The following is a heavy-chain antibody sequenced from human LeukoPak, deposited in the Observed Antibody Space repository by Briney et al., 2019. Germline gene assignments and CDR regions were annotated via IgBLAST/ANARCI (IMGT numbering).Heavy chain of an antibody. D-gene: IGHD3-9*01. CDR2: ISSGNTYI. Sequence: GGSLRLSCAASGFTFSSYWMSWVRQAPGKGLEWVSSISSGNTYIYYADSVKGRFTISRDDAKNSLYLQMNSLRAEDTAVYYCARGEGVHYDILSGYYRGYYFDYWGQGTLVTVSS. CDR1: GFTFSSYW. CDR3: ARGEGVHYDILSGYYRGYYFDY. J-gene: IGHJ4*02. V-gene: IGHV3-21*01.